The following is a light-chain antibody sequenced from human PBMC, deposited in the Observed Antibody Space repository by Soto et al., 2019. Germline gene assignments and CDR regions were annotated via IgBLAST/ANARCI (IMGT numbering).Light chain of an antibody. Sequence: EIVLSQSPGTLSLAAGEAATLACGSIQSVSSSYLAWYQQKPGQAPRLLIYGASSRATGIPDRFSGSGSGTDFTLTISRLEPEDFAVYYCQEYGSSPPITFGQGRRLEVK. V-gene: IGKV3-20*01. J-gene: IGKJ5*01. CDR2: GAS. CDR3: QEYGSSPPIT. CDR1: QSVSSSY.